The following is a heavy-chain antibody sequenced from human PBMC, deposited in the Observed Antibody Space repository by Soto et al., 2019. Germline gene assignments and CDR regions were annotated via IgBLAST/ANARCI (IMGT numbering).Heavy chain of an antibody. J-gene: IGHJ4*02. Sequence: GGSLRLSCAASGFTFSSYGMHWVRQAPGKGLEWVAVISYDGSNKYYADSVKGRFTISRDNSKNTLYLQMNSLRAEDTAVYYCANWFRDDSSGYRRHPYYFDYWGQGT. CDR2: ISYDGSNK. V-gene: IGHV3-30*18. CDR3: ANWFRDDSSGYRRHPYYFDY. CDR1: GFTFSSYG. D-gene: IGHD3-22*01.